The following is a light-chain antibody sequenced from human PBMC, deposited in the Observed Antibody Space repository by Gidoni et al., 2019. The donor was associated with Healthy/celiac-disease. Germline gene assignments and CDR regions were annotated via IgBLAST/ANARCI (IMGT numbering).Light chain of an antibody. V-gene: IGLV1-51*01. CDR3: GTWDSSLSAAVV. J-gene: IGLJ2*01. CDR1: SSNIWNNY. CDR2: DNN. Sequence: QSVLKQPPSVSAAPGQKVTISSSGSSSNIWNNYVSWYQQLPGTAPKLPIYDNNKRPSGIPDRFSGSKSGTSATLGITGLQTGDEADYYCGTWDSSLSAAVVFGGGTKLTVL.